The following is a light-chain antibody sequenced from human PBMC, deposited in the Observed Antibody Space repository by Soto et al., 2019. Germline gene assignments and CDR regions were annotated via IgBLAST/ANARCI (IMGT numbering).Light chain of an antibody. CDR1: SSDVGAYDY. Sequence: QSVLTQPPSASGSPGQSVTISCTGTSSDVGAYDYVCWYQQHPVKAPKLMIYEVNKRPSGVPDRFSGSKSGNTASLTVSGLQAGDEADYYCSSFAANDNVVFGGGTKLTVL. CDR2: EVN. J-gene: IGLJ3*02. CDR3: SSFAANDNVV. V-gene: IGLV2-8*01.